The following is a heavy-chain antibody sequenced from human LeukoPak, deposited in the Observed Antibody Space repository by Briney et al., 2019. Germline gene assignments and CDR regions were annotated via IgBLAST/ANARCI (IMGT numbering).Heavy chain of an antibody. V-gene: IGHV4-34*01. CDR3: ARDMTTSGSHPGDAFDI. CDR1: GESFSGYY. CDR2: INHSGST. D-gene: IGHD1-26*01. Sequence: SETLSLTCAVYGESFSGYYWSWIRQPPGKGLEWLGEINHSGSTNYNPSLTSRVTISVDTSKNQFSLKLTSVTAADTAVYYCARDMTTSGSHPGDAFDIWGQGTMVTVSS. J-gene: IGHJ3*02.